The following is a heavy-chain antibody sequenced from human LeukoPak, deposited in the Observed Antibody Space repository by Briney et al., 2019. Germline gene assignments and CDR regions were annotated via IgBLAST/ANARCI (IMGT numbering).Heavy chain of an antibody. CDR1: GGSISSGGYY. D-gene: IGHD3-22*01. J-gene: IGHJ5*02. Sequence: SETLSLTCTVSGGSISSGGYYWSWIRQPPGKGLEWIGYIYHSGSTYYNPSLKSRVTISVDRSKNQFSLKLSSVTAADTAVYYCATTINYYDSSGHYYNWFDPWGQGTLVTVSS. CDR2: IYHSGST. V-gene: IGHV4-30-2*01. CDR3: ATTINYYDSSGHYYNWFDP.